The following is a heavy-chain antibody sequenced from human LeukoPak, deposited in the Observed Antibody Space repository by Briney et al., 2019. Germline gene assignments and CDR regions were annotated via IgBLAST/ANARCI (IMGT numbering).Heavy chain of an antibody. D-gene: IGHD1-26*01. CDR3: ARGPSVGATWFDP. V-gene: IGHV1-2*02. J-gene: IGHJ5*02. CDR2: INPNSGGT. CDR1: GYTFTGDY. Sequence: GASVKVSCKASGYTFTGDYMHWVRQAPGQGLEWMGWINPNSGGTNYAQKFQGRVTMTRDTSINTASMERSMLRSDDTAVYYCARGPSVGATWFDPWGQGTLVTVSS.